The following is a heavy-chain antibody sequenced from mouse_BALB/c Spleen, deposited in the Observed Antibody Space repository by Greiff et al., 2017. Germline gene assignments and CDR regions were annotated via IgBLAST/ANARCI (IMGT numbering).Heavy chain of an antibody. Sequence: QVQLQQSGAELARPGASVKLSCKASGYTFTSYWMQWVKQRPGQGLEWIGAIYPGDGDTRYTQKFKGKATLTADKSSSTAYMQLSSLASEDSAVYYCARGWDVYDFDYWGQGTTLTVSS. CDR1: GYTFTSYW. D-gene: IGHD4-1*01. CDR3: ARGWDVYDFDY. CDR2: IYPGDGDT. V-gene: IGHV1-87*01. J-gene: IGHJ2*01.